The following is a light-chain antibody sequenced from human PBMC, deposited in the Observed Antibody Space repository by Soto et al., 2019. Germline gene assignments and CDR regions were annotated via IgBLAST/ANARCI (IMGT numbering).Light chain of an antibody. CDR2: GAS. V-gene: IGKV3-20*01. CDR1: QSVSSSY. Sequence: EIVLTQSPGNLSLSPGERATLSCRASQSVSSSYLAWYQQKPGQAPRLLIYGASSRATGIPDRFSGSGSGTDFTLTISRLEPEDFAAYYCQQYDSSRYTFGQGTKLEIK. CDR3: QQYDSSRYT. J-gene: IGKJ2*01.